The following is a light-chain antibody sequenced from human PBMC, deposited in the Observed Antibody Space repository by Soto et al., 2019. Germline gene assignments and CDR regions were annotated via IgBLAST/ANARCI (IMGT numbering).Light chain of an antibody. CDR1: QSVSSTY. Sequence: TELSESPCTLSLAAGERGTLSCRASQSVSSTYLAWYQQKPGQAPRLLIYGASSRATGIPDRFSGSGCGTDFTFAFSRREPEDLALYSFKQYGYSPATFGQGTKVDIK. CDR2: GAS. V-gene: IGKV3-20*01. J-gene: IGKJ1*01. CDR3: KQYGYSPAT.